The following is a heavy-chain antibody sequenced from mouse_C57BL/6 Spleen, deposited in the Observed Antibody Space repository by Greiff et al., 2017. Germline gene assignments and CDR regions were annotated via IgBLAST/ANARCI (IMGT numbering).Heavy chain of an antibody. V-gene: IGHV3-6*01. CDR2: ISYDGSN. J-gene: IGHJ2*01. CDR3: ARGGGNSFDY. CDR1: GYSITSGYY. Sequence: EVKLQESGPGLVKPSQSLSLTCSVTGYSITSGYYWNWIRQFPGNKLEWMGYISYDGSNNYNPSLKNRISITRDTSKNQFFLKLNSVTTEDTATYYCARGGGNSFDYWGQGTTLTVSS.